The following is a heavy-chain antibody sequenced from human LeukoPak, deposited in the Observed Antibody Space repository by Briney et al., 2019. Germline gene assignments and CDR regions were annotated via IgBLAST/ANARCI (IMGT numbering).Heavy chain of an antibody. J-gene: IGHJ5*02. CDR1: GYTFTSYD. CDR2: MNPNSGNT. Sequence: ASVKVSCKASGYTFTSYDINWVRQATGQGLEWMGWMNPNSGNTGYAQKFQGRVTMTRDMSKSTVYMELSSLRSEDTAVYYCAREGDIVVVVAAAPYNWFDPWGQGTLVTVSS. V-gene: IGHV1-8*01. D-gene: IGHD2-15*01. CDR3: AREGDIVVVVAAAPYNWFDP.